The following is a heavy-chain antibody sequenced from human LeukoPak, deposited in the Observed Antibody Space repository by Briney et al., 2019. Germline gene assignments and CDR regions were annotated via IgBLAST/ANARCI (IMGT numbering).Heavy chain of an antibody. J-gene: IGHJ5*02. CDR2: INPNNGNT. CDR3: ARDFTPPHCTTPNCPRGGWFDP. V-gene: IGHV1-18*01. D-gene: IGHD2-8*01. CDR1: DYTFASYG. Sequence: ASVKVSCKAYDYTFASYGISWVQQAPGQGLEWMGWINPNNGNTRYAENLQGRVTMTTDISTSTAYMELRSLRSDDTAIYYCARDFTPPHCTTPNCPRGGWFDPWGQGTLVTVSS.